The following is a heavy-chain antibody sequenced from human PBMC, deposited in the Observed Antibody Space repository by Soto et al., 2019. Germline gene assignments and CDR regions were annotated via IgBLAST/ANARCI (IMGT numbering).Heavy chain of an antibody. CDR1: GGTFSSYA. V-gene: IGHV1-69*12. CDR2: IIPIFGTA. CDR3: ARFSIVGATAAYYGMDV. J-gene: IGHJ6*02. D-gene: IGHD1-26*01. Sequence: QVQLVQSGAAVKKPGSSVKVSCKASGGTFSSYAISWVRQAPGQGLEWMGGIIPIFGTANYAQKFQGRVTITADESTSTAYMELSSLRSEDTAVYYCARFSIVGATAAYYGMDVWGQGTTVTVSS.